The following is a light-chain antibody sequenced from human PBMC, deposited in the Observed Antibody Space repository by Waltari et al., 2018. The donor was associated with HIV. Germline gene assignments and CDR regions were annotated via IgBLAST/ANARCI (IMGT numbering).Light chain of an antibody. Sequence: SYELTQPPSVSVSPGQTARITCSGDALPKQYAYWYRQRSGQAPVLVIYKDTERPSWIPGRFSGSSSGTTVTLTISGVQAEDEADYYCQSADSSGTYVVFGGGTKLTVL. CDR2: KDT. J-gene: IGLJ3*02. CDR1: ALPKQY. CDR3: QSADSSGTYVV. V-gene: IGLV3-25*03.